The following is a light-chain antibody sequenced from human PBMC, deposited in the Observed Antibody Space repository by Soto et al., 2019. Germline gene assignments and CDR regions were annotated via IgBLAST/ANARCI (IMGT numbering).Light chain of an antibody. J-gene: IGKJ5*01. Sequence: EIVMTQSPATLSVSPGERATLSCRASQSVSSSYLAWYQQKPGQAPRLLIYGASGRATGIPDRFSGSGSGTDFTLTISRLEPEDFAVYYCQQYGSSPSITFGQGTRLEIK. V-gene: IGKV3-20*01. CDR1: QSVSSSY. CDR3: QQYGSSPSIT. CDR2: GAS.